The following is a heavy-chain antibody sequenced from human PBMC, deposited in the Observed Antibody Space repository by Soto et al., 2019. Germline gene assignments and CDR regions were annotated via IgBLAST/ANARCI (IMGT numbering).Heavy chain of an antibody. CDR1: GFSLSTHGMC. CDR2: IDWDDEK. D-gene: IGHD6-13*01. CDR3: ARICPSYAAPVPGGDY. V-gene: IGHV2-70*11. Sequence: SGPTLVNPTQTLTLTCTFSGFSLSTHGMCVSWIRQPPGKALEWLARIDWDDEKYYNTSLKTRLTISGDTSKNQVVLTMTNMDPLDTATYYCARICPSYAAPVPGGDYLGPGTLVTVSS. J-gene: IGHJ4*01.